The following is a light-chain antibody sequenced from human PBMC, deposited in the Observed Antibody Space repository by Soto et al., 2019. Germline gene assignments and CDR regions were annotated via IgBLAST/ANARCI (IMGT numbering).Light chain of an antibody. CDR2: DAT. J-gene: IGKJ2*01. CDR3: QQRSNWPT. Sequence: EIVLTQSPATLSLSPGERATLSCRASLGVSSYLALYQQKPGQAPRLLIYDATNRATGIPARFSGSGSGTDFTLTISSLEPEDFAVYYCQQRSNWPTFGQGTKLEIK. V-gene: IGKV3-11*01. CDR1: LGVSSY.